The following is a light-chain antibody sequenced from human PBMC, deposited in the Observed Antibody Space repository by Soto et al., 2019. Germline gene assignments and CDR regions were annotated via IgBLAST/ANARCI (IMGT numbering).Light chain of an antibody. V-gene: IGLV3-1*01. J-gene: IGLJ2*01. CDR2: QDK. CDR3: QAWDSGVLVGVF. CDR1: RLESKY. Sequence: SYELTQPPTVSVSPGQTVTITCSGDRLESKYVSWYQQKAGQTPVLVMYQDKKRPSGISERFSGSNSGNTATLTITGTQTVDEADFYCQAWDSGVLVGVFFGGGTKVTVL.